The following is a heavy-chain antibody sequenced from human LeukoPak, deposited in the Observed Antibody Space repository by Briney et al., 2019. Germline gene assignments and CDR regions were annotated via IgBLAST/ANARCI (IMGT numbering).Heavy chain of an antibody. CDR3: ASSRVYSGSWYYYFDN. J-gene: IGHJ4*02. CDR2: INHSGAT. Sequence: SETLSLTCAVYGGSFSGYYWSWIRQPPGKGLEWIGEINHSGATNYSPSLKSRVTISVDTSKNLFSLKLSSVTAADTAVYYCASSRVYSGSWYYYFDNWGQGTLVTVSS. D-gene: IGHD5-12*01. CDR1: GGSFSGYY. V-gene: IGHV4-34*01.